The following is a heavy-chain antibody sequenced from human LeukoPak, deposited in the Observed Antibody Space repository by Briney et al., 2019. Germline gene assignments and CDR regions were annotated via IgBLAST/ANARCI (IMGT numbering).Heavy chain of an antibody. V-gene: IGHV4-4*07. CDR3: ARGGAERYYFDY. D-gene: IGHD4/OR15-4a*01. CDR1: GYSISTGYY. J-gene: IGHJ4*02. CDR2: IYTSGST. Sequence: SETLSLTCTVSGYSISTGYYWGWIRQPAGKGLEWIGRIYTSGSTNYNPSLKSRVTMSVDTSKNQFSLKLSSVTAADTAVYYCARGGAERYYFDYWGQGTLVTVSS.